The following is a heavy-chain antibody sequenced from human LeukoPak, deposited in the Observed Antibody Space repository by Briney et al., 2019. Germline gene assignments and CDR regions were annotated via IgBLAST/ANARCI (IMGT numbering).Heavy chain of an antibody. J-gene: IGHJ5*02. CDR2: INPNSGGT. CDR1: GYTFTVYY. Sequence: ASVKLSCTASGYTFTVYYMPWVRYAPGQGLEWMGRINPNSGGTNYAEKFQRRVTMTRDTSISTAYMELSRLRSDDTAVYYCASIPIITGTTDWFDPWGQGTLVTVSS. CDR3: ASIPIITGTTDWFDP. D-gene: IGHD1-20*01. V-gene: IGHV1-2*06.